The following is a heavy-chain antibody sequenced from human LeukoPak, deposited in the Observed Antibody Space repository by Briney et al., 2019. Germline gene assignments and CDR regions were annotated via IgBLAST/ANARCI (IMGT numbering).Heavy chain of an antibody. Sequence: SETLSLTCTVSGGSISSYYWSWIRRPPGKGLEWIGYIYYSGSTNYNPSLKSRVTISVDTSKNQFSLKLSSVTAADTAVYYCARDWGQVDNPPYYYYYMDVWGKGTTVTVSS. CDR1: GGSISSYY. D-gene: IGHD1-14*01. J-gene: IGHJ6*03. V-gene: IGHV4-59*01. CDR2: IYYSGST. CDR3: ARDWGQVDNPPYYYYYMDV.